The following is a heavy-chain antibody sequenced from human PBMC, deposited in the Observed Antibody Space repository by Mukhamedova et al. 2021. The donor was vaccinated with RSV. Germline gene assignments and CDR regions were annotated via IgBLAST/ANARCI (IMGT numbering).Heavy chain of an antibody. V-gene: IGHV3-30*01. J-gene: IGHJ6*01. CDR2: ISYDGFNE. CDR3: ARDSRCSSGSCYTYYYF. Sequence: SNFAMHWVRQAPGKGLEWVAVISYDGFNEYYADSVKGRFTISRDNSKNTLSLQMNSLRGDDTAVYYCARDSRCSSGSCYTYYYF. CDR1: SNFA. D-gene: IGHD2-2*02.